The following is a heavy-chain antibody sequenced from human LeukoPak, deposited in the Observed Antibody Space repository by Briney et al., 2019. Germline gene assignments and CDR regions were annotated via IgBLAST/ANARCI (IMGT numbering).Heavy chain of an antibody. CDR3: AKEDGYCSSTSCPFDY. CDR2: IRYDGSNK. CDR1: GFTFSSYG. D-gene: IGHD2-2*01. V-gene: IGHV3-30*02. J-gene: IGHJ4*02. Sequence: GGSLRLSCAASGFTFSSYGMHWVRQAPGKGLEWVAFIRYDGSNKYYADSVKGRFTISRDNSKNTLYLQMNSLRAEDTAVYYCAKEDGYCSSTSCPFDYWGQGTLVTVSS.